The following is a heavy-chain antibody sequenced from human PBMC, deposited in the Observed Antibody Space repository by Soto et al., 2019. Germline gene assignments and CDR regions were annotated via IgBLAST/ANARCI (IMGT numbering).Heavy chain of an antibody. CDR2: IYWDDDK. D-gene: IGHD3-10*01. CDR3: AHRRGRGFGESPRFDY. Sequence: QITLKESGPTLVKPTQTLTLTCTFSGLSLSTSGVGVGWIRQPPGKALEWLALIYWDDDKRYSPSLKSRLTITKDTSKNQVVLTMTNMDPVDTATYYCAHRRGRGFGESPRFDYWGQGTLVTVSS. J-gene: IGHJ4*02. V-gene: IGHV2-5*02. CDR1: GLSLSTSGVG.